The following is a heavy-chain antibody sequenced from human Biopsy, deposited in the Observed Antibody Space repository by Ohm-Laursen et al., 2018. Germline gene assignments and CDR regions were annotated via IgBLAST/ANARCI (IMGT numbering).Heavy chain of an antibody. J-gene: IGHJ4*01. V-gene: IGHV3-23*01. Sequence: SLRLSCTASGFTFNIYAMNWVRQAPGKGLEWVSTISGTTTKTYYADSVKGRFTISIDNSKNTVSLQMDSLRAEDTALYYCARDYTWNYVGIGYWGHGTLVTVSS. CDR1: GFTFNIYA. D-gene: IGHD1-7*01. CDR3: ARDYTWNYVGIGY. CDR2: ISGTTTKT.